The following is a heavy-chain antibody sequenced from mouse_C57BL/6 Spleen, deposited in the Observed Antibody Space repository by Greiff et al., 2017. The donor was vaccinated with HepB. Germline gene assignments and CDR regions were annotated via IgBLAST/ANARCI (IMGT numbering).Heavy chain of an antibody. Sequence: QVQLQQPGAELVKPGASVKMSCKASGYTFTSYWITWVKQRPGQGLEWIGDIYPGSGSTNYNEKFKSKATLTVDTSSSTAYMQLSSLTSEDSAVYYCASGYYGSSPFAYWGQGTLVTVSA. CDR2: IYPGSGST. V-gene: IGHV1-55*01. CDR1: GYTFTSYW. CDR3: ASGYYGSSPFAY. D-gene: IGHD1-1*01. J-gene: IGHJ3*01.